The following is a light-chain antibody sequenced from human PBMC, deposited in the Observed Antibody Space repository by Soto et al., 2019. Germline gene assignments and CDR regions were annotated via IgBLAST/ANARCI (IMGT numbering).Light chain of an antibody. J-gene: IGLJ1*01. CDR2: SNN. V-gene: IGLV1-44*01. Sequence: QSVLTQPPSASGTPGQRVTISCSGSSSNLGSNTVNWYQQLPGTAPKLLIYSNNQRPSAVPDRFSGSKSGTSASLAISGLQSEDEADYYCAAWDDILNGYVFGTGTKLTVL. CDR3: AAWDDILNGYV. CDR1: SSNLGSNT.